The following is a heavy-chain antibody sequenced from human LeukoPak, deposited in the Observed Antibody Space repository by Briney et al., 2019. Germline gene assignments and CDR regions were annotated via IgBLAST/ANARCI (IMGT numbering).Heavy chain of an antibody. CDR2: ISYDGSNK. Sequence: GGSLRLSCAASGFTFSSYAMHWVRQAPGKGLEWVAVISYDGSNKYYADSVKGRFTISRDNSKNTLYLQMNSLRAEDTAVYYCARAGTIDYWGQGTLVTVSS. CDR1: GFTFSSYA. J-gene: IGHJ4*02. CDR3: ARAGTIDY. V-gene: IGHV3-30-3*01.